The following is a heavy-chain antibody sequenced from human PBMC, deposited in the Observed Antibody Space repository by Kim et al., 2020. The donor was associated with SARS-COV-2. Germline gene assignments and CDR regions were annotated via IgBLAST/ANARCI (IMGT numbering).Heavy chain of an antibody. CDR1: GFSFRSQA. J-gene: IGHJ4*02. CDR2: ISGFGGST. V-gene: IGHV3-23*01. CDR3: VKGRGGPVATIGGVDY. D-gene: IGHD5-12*01. Sequence: GGSLRLSCEASGFSFRSQAMRWVRQAPGKGLEWVSAISGFGGSTYYADSVKGRFTISRDNSNNTLFLQMNSLRVEDTAVYYCVKGRGGPVATIGGVDYWGQGTQVTVSS.